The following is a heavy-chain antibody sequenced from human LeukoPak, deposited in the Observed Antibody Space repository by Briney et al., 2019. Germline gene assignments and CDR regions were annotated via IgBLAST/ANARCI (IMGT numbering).Heavy chain of an antibody. CDR3: AKVSWANYFDY. D-gene: IGHD6-13*01. CDR2: ISGSGGNT. V-gene: IGHV3-23*01. CDR1: GFTFSSYA. Sequence: GGSLRLSCAASGFTFSSYAMSWVRQAPGKGLEWVSTISGSGGNTYHADSVRGRFTISRDNSKNTLYLQMNSLRAEDTAIYYCAKVSWANYFDYWGQGTLSPSPQ. J-gene: IGHJ4*02.